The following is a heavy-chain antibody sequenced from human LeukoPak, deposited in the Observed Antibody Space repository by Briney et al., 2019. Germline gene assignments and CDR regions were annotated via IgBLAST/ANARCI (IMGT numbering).Heavy chain of an antibody. V-gene: IGHV3-33*01. D-gene: IGHD6-19*01. CDR1: GFTFSSYG. J-gene: IGHJ4*02. CDR3: ARDWEQWLVLGY. Sequence: PGRSLRLSCAASGFTFSSYGMHWVRQAPGKGPEWVAVIWYDGSNKYYADSVKGRFTISRDNSKNTLYLQMNSLRADDTAVYYCARDWEQWLVLGYWGQGTLVTVSS. CDR2: IWYDGSNK.